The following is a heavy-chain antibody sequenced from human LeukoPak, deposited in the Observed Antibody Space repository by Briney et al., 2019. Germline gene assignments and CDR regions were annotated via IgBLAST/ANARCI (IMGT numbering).Heavy chain of an antibody. CDR1: GGSISSYY. CDR3: ATTGWAWSGYSLDY. J-gene: IGHJ4*02. CDR2: IYTSGST. V-gene: IGHV4-4*07. Sequence: SETLSLTCTVSGGSISSYYWSWIRQPAGKGLEWIGRIYTSGSTNYNPSLKSRVTMSVDTSKNQFSLKLSSVTAADTAVYYCATTGWAWSGYSLDYWGQGTLSPSPQ. D-gene: IGHD3-3*01.